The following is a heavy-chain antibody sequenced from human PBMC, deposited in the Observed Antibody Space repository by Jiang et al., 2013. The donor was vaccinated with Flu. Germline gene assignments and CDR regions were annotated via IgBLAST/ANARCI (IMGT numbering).Heavy chain of an antibody. CDR3: TRGGGELRPFDY. V-gene: IGHV3-49*04. D-gene: IGHD3-10*01. CDR2: FRSKAYGGTT. CDR1: XYA. J-gene: IGHJ4*02. Sequence: XYAMSWVRQAPGKGAGVGRVSFRSKAYGGTTEYAASVKGRFTISRDDSKSIAYLQMNSLKTEDTAVYYCTRGGGELRPFDYWGQGTLVTVSS.